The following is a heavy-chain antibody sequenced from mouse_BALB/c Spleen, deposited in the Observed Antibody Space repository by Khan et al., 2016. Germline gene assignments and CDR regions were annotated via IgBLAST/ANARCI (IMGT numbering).Heavy chain of an antibody. D-gene: IGHD1-1*01. V-gene: IGHV14-3*02. CDR2: IDPANDNT. CDR1: GFTIQDTY. Sequence: VRLQQSGAELVKPGASVKLSCTASGFTIQDTYMHWVKQRPEQGLEWIGRIDPANDNTKYDPKFQGKATITADTSSNTAYLLLSSLTSEDTAVYCGARGYYGTSHFDYWGQGTTLTVSS. CDR3: ARGYYGTSHFDY. J-gene: IGHJ2*01.